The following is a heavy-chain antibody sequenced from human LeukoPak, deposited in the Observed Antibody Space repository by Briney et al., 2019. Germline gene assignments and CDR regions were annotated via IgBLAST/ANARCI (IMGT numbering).Heavy chain of an antibody. CDR2: ISAGGGTT. CDR1: GFTFSSYG. CDR3: AKDPPTVMANAFHI. Sequence: GGSLRLSCAASGFTFSSYGMSWVRQAPGKGLEWDSSISAGGGTTYYVDSVKGRFTISRDNSKNTLYLQMNSLRADDTAVYSCAKDPPTVMANAFHIWGQGTMVTVSS. D-gene: IGHD5-18*01. V-gene: IGHV3-23*01. J-gene: IGHJ3*02.